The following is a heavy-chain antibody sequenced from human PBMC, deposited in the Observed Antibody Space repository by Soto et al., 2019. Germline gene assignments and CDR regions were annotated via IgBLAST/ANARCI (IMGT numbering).Heavy chain of an antibody. V-gene: IGHV1-46*01. CDR3: ARVASGLYDFDI. D-gene: IGHD6-19*01. CDR1: GFTFTSYY. J-gene: IGHJ3*02. CDR2: INASVGRT. Sequence: GASVKVSCKASGFTFTSYYMHWVRQTPGQGLGWMGIINASVGRTSHTQKFQCRVTMTRATSPSTVSMELTSMKSEDTAVYYCARVASGLYDFDIWGQGTSVNV.